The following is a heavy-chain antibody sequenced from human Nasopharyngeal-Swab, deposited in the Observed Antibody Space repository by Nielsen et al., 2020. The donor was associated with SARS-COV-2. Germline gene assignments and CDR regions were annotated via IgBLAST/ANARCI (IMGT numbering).Heavy chain of an antibody. CDR3: AREVVGGLVDS. CDR1: GGSISSYY. V-gene: IGHV4-59*12. CDR2: FYYSGIT. J-gene: IGHJ4*02. D-gene: IGHD1-26*01. Sequence: SETLSLTCTVSGGSISSYYWSWIRQSPGKGLEWIGYFYYSGITTYNPSLKSRVTISVDMSKNQFSMKLSSVAAADTAVYYCAREVVGGLVDSWGQGTLVTVSS.